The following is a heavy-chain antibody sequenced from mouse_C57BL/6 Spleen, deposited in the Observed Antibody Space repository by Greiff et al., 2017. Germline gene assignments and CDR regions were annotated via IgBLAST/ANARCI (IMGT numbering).Heavy chain of an antibody. J-gene: IGHJ3*01. CDR1: GFTFSDYG. D-gene: IGHD1-1*01. V-gene: IGHV5-17*01. Sequence: EVKLMESGGGLVKPGGSLKLSCAASGFTFSDYGMHWVRQAPEKGLEWVAYISSGSSTTSYADTVKGRFTISRDNAKNTLFLQMTRLRSEDTAMYYCARRDCSSPSWFAYWGQGTLVTVAA. CDR2: ISSGSSTT. CDR3: ARRDCSSPSWFAY.